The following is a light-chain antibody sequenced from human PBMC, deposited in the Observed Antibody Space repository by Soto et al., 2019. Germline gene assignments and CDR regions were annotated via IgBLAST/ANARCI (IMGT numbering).Light chain of an antibody. CDR3: SSYTTSRTVV. V-gene: IGLV2-14*03. J-gene: IGLJ2*01. Sequence: QSALTQPASVSGSPGQSITISCTGTSSDVGAYNYVSWYQQHPGKVPKLMIYDVNIRPSGVSNRFSGSKSDNTASLTISGLQAEDEADYYCSSYTTSRTVVFGGGTKLTVL. CDR1: SSDVGAYNY. CDR2: DVN.